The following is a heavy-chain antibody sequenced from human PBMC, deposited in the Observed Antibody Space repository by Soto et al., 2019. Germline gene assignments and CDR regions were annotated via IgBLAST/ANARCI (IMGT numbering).Heavy chain of an antibody. CDR1: GGSISSGGYY. J-gene: IGHJ6*03. Sequence: SETLSLTCTVSGGSISSGGYYWSWIRQHPGKGLEWIGYIYYSGSTYYNPSLKSRVTISVDTSKNQFSLKLSSVTAADTAAYYCARVRFVEWLLSDSYYMDGWGKGTTVNVTS. D-gene: IGHD3-3*01. V-gene: IGHV4-31*03. CDR2: IYYSGST. CDR3: ARVRFVEWLLSDSYYMDG.